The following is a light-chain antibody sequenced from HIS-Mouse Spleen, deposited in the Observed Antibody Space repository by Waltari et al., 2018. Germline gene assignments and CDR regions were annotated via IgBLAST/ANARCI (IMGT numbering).Light chain of an antibody. CDR2: GAS. CDR3: QQYGSSFT. J-gene: IGKJ3*01. V-gene: IGKV3-20*01. CDR1: QSVSSSH. Sequence: EIVLTLSPGTLSLSPGERATLSCRASQSVSSSHLAWYQQKPGKAPRLLIYGASSRATGIPDRFSGSGSGTDFTLTISRLEPEDFAVYYCQQYGSSFTFGPGTKVDIK.